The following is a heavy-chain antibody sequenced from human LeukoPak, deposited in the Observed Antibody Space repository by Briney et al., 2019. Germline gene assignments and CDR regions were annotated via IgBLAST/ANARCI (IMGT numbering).Heavy chain of an antibody. CDR2: ISSSGSTI. CDR3: ATGGLGELLSYYYYYYMDV. D-gene: IGHD3-10*01. V-gene: IGHV3-48*03. Sequence: GGSLRLSCAASGFTFSSYEMNWVRQAPGKGLEWVSYISSSGSTIYYADSVKGRFTISRDNAKNTLYLQMNSLRAEDTAVYYCATGGLGELLSYYYYYYMDVWGKGTTVTVSS. J-gene: IGHJ6*03. CDR1: GFTFSSYE.